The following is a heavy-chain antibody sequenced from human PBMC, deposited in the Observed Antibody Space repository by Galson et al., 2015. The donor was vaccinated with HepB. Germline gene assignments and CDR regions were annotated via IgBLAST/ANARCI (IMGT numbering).Heavy chain of an antibody. V-gene: IGHV3-64D*06. Sequence: LRLSCAASGFSFTFYPMQWVRQSPGKGLEFVSAVDSNGVTTHYADSVKGRFTISRDNSQNMVFLQMTRLKAEDTALYYCVRNYYDSSGYGGYWGQGVLVSVS. D-gene: IGHD3-22*01. CDR3: VRNYYDSSGYGGY. J-gene: IGHJ4*02. CDR2: VDSNGVTT. CDR1: GFSFTFYP.